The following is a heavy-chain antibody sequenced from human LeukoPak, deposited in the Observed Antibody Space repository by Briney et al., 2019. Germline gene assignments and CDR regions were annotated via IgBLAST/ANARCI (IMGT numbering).Heavy chain of an antibody. J-gene: IGHJ4*02. CDR1: GYSFTSYW. D-gene: IGHD1-26*01. V-gene: IGHV5-51*01. Sequence: GGSLKISFQGSGYSFTSYWIGWVRPMPGKGLEWMGIIYPGDSDTRYSPSFQGHVTISADKSISTAYLQWSSLKASDTAMYYCARLQGVGAQYYFDYWGQGTLVTVSS. CDR3: ARLQGVGAQYYFDY. CDR2: IYPGDSDT.